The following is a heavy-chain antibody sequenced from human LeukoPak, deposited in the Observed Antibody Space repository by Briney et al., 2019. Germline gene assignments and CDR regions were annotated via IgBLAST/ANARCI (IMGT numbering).Heavy chain of an antibody. CDR2: ISSSSSTI. CDR1: GFTFSSYS. V-gene: IGHV3-48*04. CDR3: ARRGQRDAFDI. D-gene: IGHD3-10*01. J-gene: IGHJ3*02. Sequence: GGSLRLSCAASGFTFSSYSMNWVRQAPGKGLEWVSYISSSSSTIYYADSVKGRFTISRDNAKNSLYLQMNSLRAEDTAVYYCARRGQRDAFDIWGQGTMVTVSS.